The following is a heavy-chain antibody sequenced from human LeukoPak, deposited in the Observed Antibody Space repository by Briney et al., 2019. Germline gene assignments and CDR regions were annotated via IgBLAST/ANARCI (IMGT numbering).Heavy chain of an antibody. CDR1: GFTFDDYA. CDR3: AKGLYSGSYSAFDI. CDR2: ISWNSGSI. J-gene: IGHJ3*02. D-gene: IGHD1-26*01. V-gene: IGHV3-9*01. Sequence: GGSLRLSCAASGFTFDDYAMHWARQAPGKGLEWVSGISWNSGSIGYADSVKGRFTTSRDNAKNSLYLQMNSLRAEDTALYYCAKGLYSGSYSAFDIWGQGTMVTVSS.